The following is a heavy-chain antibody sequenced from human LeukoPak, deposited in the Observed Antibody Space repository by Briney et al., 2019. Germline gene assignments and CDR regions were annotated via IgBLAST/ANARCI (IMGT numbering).Heavy chain of an antibody. CDR2: IYYSGST. V-gene: IGHV4-59*08. CDR1: GGSISSYY. D-gene: IGHD6-19*01. Sequence: PSETLSLTCTVSGGSISSYYWSWIRQPPGKGLEWIGYIYYSGSTNYNPSLESRVTISVDTSKNQFSLKLSSVTAADTAVYYCARRRDIAVAGYFAFDIWGQGTMVTVSS. J-gene: IGHJ3*02. CDR3: ARRRDIAVAGYFAFDI.